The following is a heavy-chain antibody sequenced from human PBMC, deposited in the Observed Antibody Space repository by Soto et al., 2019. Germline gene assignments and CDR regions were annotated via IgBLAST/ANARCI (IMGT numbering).Heavy chain of an antibody. CDR2: FDPEDGET. V-gene: IGHV1-24*01. Sequence: GASVKVSCKVSGYTLTELSMHWVRQAPGKGLEWMGGFDPEDGETIYAQKFQGRVTMTEDTSISTAYMELSRLRSDDTAVYYCARGYCSSTSCYEHYYYGMDVWGQGTLVTV. J-gene: IGHJ6*02. CDR1: GYTLTELS. CDR3: ARGYCSSTSCYEHYYYGMDV. D-gene: IGHD2-2*01.